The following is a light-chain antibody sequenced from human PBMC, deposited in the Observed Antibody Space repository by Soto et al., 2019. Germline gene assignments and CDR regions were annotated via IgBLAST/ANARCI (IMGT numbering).Light chain of an antibody. V-gene: IGKV3-20*01. CDR3: QQYAPSPAIT. J-gene: IGKJ5*01. CDR1: QSVSSNY. CDR2: DVS. Sequence: ETVLTQSPGTLSLSPGERATLSCRASQSVSSNYLVWYQQKPAQAPRLLISDVSTRATGIPDRFSGSGSGTDFALTISRLEPEDVAVYYCQQYAPSPAITYGQGRRVEIK.